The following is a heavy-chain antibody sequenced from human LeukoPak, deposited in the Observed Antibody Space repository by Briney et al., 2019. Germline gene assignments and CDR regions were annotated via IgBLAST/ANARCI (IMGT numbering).Heavy chain of an antibody. Sequence: SVKVSCKASGGTFSSYAISWVRQAPGQGLEWMGRIIPIFGTANYAQKFQGRVTITTDESTSTAYMELSSLRSEDTAVYYCARDRIAAAGTRGFDYWSQGTLVTVSS. CDR2: IIPIFGTA. V-gene: IGHV1-69*05. J-gene: IGHJ4*02. CDR3: ARDRIAAAGTRGFDY. D-gene: IGHD6-13*01. CDR1: GGTFSSYA.